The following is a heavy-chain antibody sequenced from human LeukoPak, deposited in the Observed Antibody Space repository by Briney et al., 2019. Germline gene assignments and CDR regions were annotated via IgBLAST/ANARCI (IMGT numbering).Heavy chain of an antibody. CDR1: GFTFSSYG. V-gene: IGHV3-23*01. CDR2: ISGSGGST. J-gene: IGHJ6*03. Sequence: PGGTLRLSCAASGFTFSSYGMSWVRQAPGKGLEWVSAISGSGGSTYYADSVKGRFTISRDNSKNTLYLQMNSLRAEDTALYYCAKNDRTNYYYYYYMDVWGKGTTVTISS. D-gene: IGHD1/OR15-1a*01. CDR3: AKNDRTNYYYYYYMDV.